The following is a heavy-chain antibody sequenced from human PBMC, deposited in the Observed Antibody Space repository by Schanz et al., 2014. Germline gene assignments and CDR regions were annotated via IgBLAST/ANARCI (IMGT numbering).Heavy chain of an antibody. CDR1: GFTFENYA. CDR2: LSEGGGGT. D-gene: IGHD2-21*02. CDR3: AKDLGVDCGDGCFNWYFDL. V-gene: IGHV3-23*04. Sequence: EVQLAESGGGLVQPGGSLRLSCAASGFTFENYALTWVRQVPGKGLEWVSALSEGGGGTHYADSVRGRFTISRDNAENTLFLQMNSLRAEDTAVYFCAKDLGVDCGDGCFNWYFDLWGRGTLVTVSS. J-gene: IGHJ2*01.